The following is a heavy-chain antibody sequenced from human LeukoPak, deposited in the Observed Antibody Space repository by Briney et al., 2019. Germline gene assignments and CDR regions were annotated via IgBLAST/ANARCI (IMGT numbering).Heavy chain of an antibody. Sequence: ASVKVSCKASGYNFTGSFIHWVRQAPGQGLEWMGWISSDTGGTKFARKFQGRVTMTRDTSISTAYMELRSLRSDDTAVYYCVRADPVDYWGQGTRITVSS. J-gene: IGHJ4*02. V-gene: IGHV1-2*02. CDR3: VRADPVDY. CDR1: GYNFTGSF. CDR2: ISSDTGGT.